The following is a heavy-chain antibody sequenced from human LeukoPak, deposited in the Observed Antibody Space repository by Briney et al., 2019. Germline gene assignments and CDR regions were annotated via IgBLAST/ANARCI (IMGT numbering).Heavy chain of an antibody. CDR3: ARGPYYDFWSGYYHYYYGMDV. CDR1: GFTFSSYA. CDR2: ISGSGGTT. V-gene: IGHV3-23*01. Sequence: GRSLRLSCAASGFTFSSYAMHWVRQAPGKGLEWVSVISGSGGTTYYADSVKGRFTISRDSSKNTLYLQMNSLRAEDTAVYYCARGPYYDFWSGYYHYYYGMDVWGQGTTVTVSS. D-gene: IGHD3-3*01. J-gene: IGHJ6*02.